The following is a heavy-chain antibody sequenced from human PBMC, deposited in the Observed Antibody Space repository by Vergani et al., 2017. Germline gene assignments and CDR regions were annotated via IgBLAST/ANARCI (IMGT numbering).Heavy chain of an antibody. J-gene: IGHJ3*01. CDR1: GFSLTTGGEG. D-gene: IGHD3-9*01. CDR2: VYWNDDE. Sequence: QITLRESGPTLVKPTQTLTLTCTFSGFSLTTGGEGVGWIRQPPGRALEWLAFVYWNDDERYSPSLMSRVTITEDTSKNEVILTMATMDPVDTATYYCVHRLGYFDWDGAFDVWGPGTMVTVSS. CDR3: VHRLGYFDWDGAFDV. V-gene: IGHV2-5*01.